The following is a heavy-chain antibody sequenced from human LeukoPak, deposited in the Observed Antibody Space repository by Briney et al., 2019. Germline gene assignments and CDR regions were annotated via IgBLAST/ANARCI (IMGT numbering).Heavy chain of an antibody. Sequence: PRGSLRLSCAASGFTSTKYATGWVRHAPPEGQEWVSGISGSGDSTYYADSVKGRFTISRDNSKNTLYLQMNSLRAEDTAVYYCASRSGIAVAGAFDYWGQGTLVTVSS. CDR1: GFTSTKYA. D-gene: IGHD6-19*01. J-gene: IGHJ4*02. V-gene: IGHV3-23*01. CDR2: ISGSGDST. CDR3: ASRSGIAVAGAFDY.